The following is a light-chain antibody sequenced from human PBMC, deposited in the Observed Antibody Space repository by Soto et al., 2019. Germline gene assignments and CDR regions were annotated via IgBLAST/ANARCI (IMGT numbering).Light chain of an antibody. J-gene: IGKJ3*01. V-gene: IGKV1-27*01. CDR3: QRYNNGPPVT. CDR2: AAS. Sequence: DIQMTQSPSSLSASVGDRVTITCRASQDINNYLAWYQQKPGKPPKLLIYAASTLQSGVPSRFSGGGSGTAFTLTINSLQPEDVATYYCQRYNNGPPVTFGPGTKV. CDR1: QDINNY.